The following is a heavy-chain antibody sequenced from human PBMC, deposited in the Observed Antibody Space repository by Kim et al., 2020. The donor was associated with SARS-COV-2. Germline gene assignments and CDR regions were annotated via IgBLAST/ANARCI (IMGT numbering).Heavy chain of an antibody. CDR1: GGSFSGYY. J-gene: IGHJ5*02. CDR2: INHSGST. Sequence: SETLSLTCAVYGGSFSGYYWSWIRQPPGKGLEWIGEINHSGSTNYNPSLKSRVTISVDTSKNQFSLKLSSVTAADTAVYYCARGTTGIDILYSSGWYGERRGWFDPWGQGTLVTVSS. D-gene: IGHD6-19*01. CDR3: ARGTTGIDILYSSGWYGERRGWFDP. V-gene: IGHV4-34*01.